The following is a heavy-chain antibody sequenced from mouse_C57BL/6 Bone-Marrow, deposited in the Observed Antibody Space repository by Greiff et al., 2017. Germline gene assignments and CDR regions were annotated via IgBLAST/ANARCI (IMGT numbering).Heavy chain of an antibody. CDR1: GFNIKDDY. CDR2: IDPENGDT. CDR3: AYYRGSFEGCAY. J-gene: IGHJ3*01. Sequence: VQLQQSGAELVRPGASVKLSCTASGFNIKDDYMHWVKQRPEQGLEWIGWIDPENGDTEYASKFQGKATITADTSSNTAYLQLSSLTSEDTAVYYCAYYRGSFEGCAYGGRGTVVTVTA. D-gene: IGHD1-1*01. V-gene: IGHV14-4*01.